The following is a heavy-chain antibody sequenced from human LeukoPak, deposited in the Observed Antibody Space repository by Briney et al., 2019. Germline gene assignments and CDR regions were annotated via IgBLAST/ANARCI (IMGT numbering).Heavy chain of an antibody. CDR3: ANSLGGILTGYYRGWDYFDY. Sequence: GGSLRLSCAASGFTFSSYAMGWVRQAPGKGLEWVSSISGSGDTTYYADSVKGRFTISRDNSKNTLYLRMNSLRAEDTAVYYCANSLGGILTGYYRGWDYFDYWGQGTLVTVSS. CDR1: GFTFSSYA. CDR2: ISGSGDTT. V-gene: IGHV3-23*01. J-gene: IGHJ4*02. D-gene: IGHD3-9*01.